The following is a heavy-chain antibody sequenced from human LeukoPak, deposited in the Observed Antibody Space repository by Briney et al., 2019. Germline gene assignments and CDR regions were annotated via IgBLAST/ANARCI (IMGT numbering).Heavy chain of an antibody. Sequence: GGSLRLSCAASEFTFSIYALNWVRQAPGKGLEWVSAISTNGGSTYYADSVKGRFTISRDNSKNTLYLKMNSLRVEDTAVYYCAKDDSGSYYPYYYYMDVWGKGTTVTISS. D-gene: IGHD1-26*01. CDR2: ISTNGGST. J-gene: IGHJ6*03. V-gene: IGHV3-23*01. CDR1: EFTFSIYA. CDR3: AKDDSGSYYPYYYYMDV.